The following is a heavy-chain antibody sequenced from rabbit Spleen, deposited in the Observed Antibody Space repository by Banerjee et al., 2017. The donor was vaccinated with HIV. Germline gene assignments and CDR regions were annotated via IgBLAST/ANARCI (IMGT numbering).Heavy chain of an antibody. D-gene: IGHD6-1*01. CDR1: GFDLSSYYY. J-gene: IGHJ4*01. CDR3: ARDLAGSYGGNGLYL. Sequence: QSLEESGGGLVKPEGSLTLTCKASGFDLSSYYYMCWVRQAPGKGLEWIACIYAGSSGSAYYASWAKGRFTISKASSTTVTLQMTSLTAADTATYFCARDLAGSYGGNGLYLWGPGTLVTVS. CDR2: IYAGSSGSA. V-gene: IGHV1S40*01.